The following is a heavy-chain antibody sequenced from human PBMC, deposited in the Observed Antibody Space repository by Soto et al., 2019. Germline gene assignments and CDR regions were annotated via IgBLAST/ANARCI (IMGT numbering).Heavy chain of an antibody. CDR3: ERGLPVDYFDY. J-gene: IGHJ4*02. CDR1: GFTFSSYA. CDR2: ISYDGSSK. V-gene: IGHV3-30-3*01. D-gene: IGHD2-21*01. Sequence: GGSLRLSCAASGFTFSSYAMHWVRQAPGKGLEWVAVISYDGSSKYYADSVKGRFTISRDKSKNTLYLQMNSRRAEDTAVYYCERGLPVDYFDYWGQGTMVTVYS.